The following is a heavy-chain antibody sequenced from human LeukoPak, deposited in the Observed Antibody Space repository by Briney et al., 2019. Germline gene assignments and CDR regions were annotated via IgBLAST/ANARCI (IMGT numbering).Heavy chain of an antibody. CDR3: ARILNYYYSSGYSPYYFDY. J-gene: IGHJ4*02. CDR1: GYSFTSYW. CDR2: IYPGDSDT. Sequence: GESLKISCKGSGYSFTSYWIGWVRQMPGKGLEWMGIIYPGDSDTTYSPSFQGQVTISADKSISTAYLQWSSLKASDTAIYYCARILNYYYSSGYSPYYFDYWGQGTLVTVSS. D-gene: IGHD3-22*01. V-gene: IGHV5-51*01.